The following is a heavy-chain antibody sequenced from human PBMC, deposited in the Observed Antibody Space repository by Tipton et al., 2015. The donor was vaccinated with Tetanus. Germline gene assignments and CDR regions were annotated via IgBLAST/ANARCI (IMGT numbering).Heavy chain of an antibody. CDR2: ISYDGSNK. CDR3: AKDVPLYSSGWYCRPDY. J-gene: IGHJ4*02. Sequence: SLRLSCAASGFTFSTYGMHWVRQAPGKGLEWVTVISYDGSNKYYADSVRGRFTISRDNSKNTLYLQMNSLRAEDTAVYYCAKDVPLYSSGWYCRPDYWGQGTLVTVSS. V-gene: IGHV3-30*18. CDR1: GFTFSTYG. D-gene: IGHD6-19*01.